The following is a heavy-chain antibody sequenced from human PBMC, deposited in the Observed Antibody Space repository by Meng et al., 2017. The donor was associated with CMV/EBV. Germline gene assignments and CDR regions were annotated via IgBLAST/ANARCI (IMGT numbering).Heavy chain of an antibody. V-gene: IGHV1-24*01. CDR1: GYTLTELS. CDR2: FDPEDGET. D-gene: IGHD3-3*01. J-gene: IGHJ6*02. CDR3: ATRTIFGDGHGMDV. Sequence: ASVKVSCKVSGYTLTELSMHWVRQAPGKGLEWMGGFDPEDGETIYAQKFQGRVTMTEDTSTDTADMELSSLRSEDTAVYYCATRTIFGDGHGMDVWGQGTTVTVSS.